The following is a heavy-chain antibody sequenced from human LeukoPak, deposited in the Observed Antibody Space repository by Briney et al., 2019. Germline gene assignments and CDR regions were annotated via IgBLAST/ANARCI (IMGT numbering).Heavy chain of an antibody. CDR3: ARTYYYDSAPDY. V-gene: IGHV4-59*01. D-gene: IGHD3-22*01. CDR1: GGSISSYY. Sequence: SETLSLTCTVSGGSISSYYRSWIRQPPGKGLEWIGYIYYSGSTNYNPSLKSRGTISVDTSKNQFSLKLSSVTAADTAVYYCARTYYYDSAPDYWGQGTLVTVSS. CDR2: IYYSGST. J-gene: IGHJ4*02.